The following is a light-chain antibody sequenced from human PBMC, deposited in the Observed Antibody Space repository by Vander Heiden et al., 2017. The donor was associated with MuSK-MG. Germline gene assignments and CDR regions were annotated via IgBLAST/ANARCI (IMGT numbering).Light chain of an antibody. CDR1: QYIDTF. CDR3: QHHPNRPPIT. CDR2: DAA. J-gene: IGKJ5*01. Sequence: EIVLTQSPATLSLSPGERATLSCRASQYIDTFFAWYQHKPGNAPRLLIYDAAYRATGITARFSGSGGGTDVTLTIINREPEEFAVYFCQHHPNRPPITFGQGTQVEIK. V-gene: IGKV3-11*01.